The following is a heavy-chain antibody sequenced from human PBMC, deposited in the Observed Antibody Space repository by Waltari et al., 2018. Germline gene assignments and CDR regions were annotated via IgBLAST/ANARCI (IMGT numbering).Heavy chain of an antibody. Sequence: EVQLLESGGGLVQPGGSLRLSCAASGFTFSSYAMSWVRQAPGKGREWVSAISGSGGSTYYADSVKGRFTISRDNSKNSLYLQMNSLRAEDTALYYCAKGQVGIWRSFDYWGQGTLVTVSS. CDR2: ISGSGGST. V-gene: IGHV3-23*01. J-gene: IGHJ4*02. CDR1: GFTFSSYA. CDR3: AKGQVGIWRSFDY. D-gene: IGHD1-26*01.